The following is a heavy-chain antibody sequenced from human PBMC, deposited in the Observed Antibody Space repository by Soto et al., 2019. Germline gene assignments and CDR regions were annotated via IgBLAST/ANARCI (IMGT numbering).Heavy chain of an antibody. Sequence: WGSLRLSCAASGFTFSSYGMHWVRQAPGKGLEWVAVIWYDGSNKYYADSVKGRFTISRDNSKNTLYLQMNSLRAEDTAVYYCARDFWGDGYLSPYYYSGMDVWGQGTTVTAP. CDR1: GFTFSSYG. V-gene: IGHV3-33*01. CDR3: ARDFWGDGYLSPYYYSGMDV. CDR2: IWYDGSNK. J-gene: IGHJ6*02. D-gene: IGHD3-16*01.